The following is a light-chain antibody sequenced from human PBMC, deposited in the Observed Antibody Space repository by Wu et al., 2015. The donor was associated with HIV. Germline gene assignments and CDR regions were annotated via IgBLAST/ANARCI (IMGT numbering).Light chain of an antibody. Sequence: EIVLTQSPGTLSLSPGERATLSCRASQSVSSNYLAWYQQKPGQAPRLLISGASKRATDIPDRFSGSGSGTDFTLTISSLEPEDFAVYYCQHRSTWPLTFGGGTKVEIK. V-gene: IGKV3D-20*02. CDR2: GAS. CDR3: QHRSTWPLT. CDR1: QSVSSNY. J-gene: IGKJ4*01.